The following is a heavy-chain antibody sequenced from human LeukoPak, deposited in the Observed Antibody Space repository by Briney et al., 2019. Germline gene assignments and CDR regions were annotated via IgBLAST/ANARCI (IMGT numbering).Heavy chain of an antibody. J-gene: IGHJ4*02. CDR1: GFTFSSYW. Sequence: GGSLRLSCAASGFTFSSYWMSWVRQAPGKGLEWVANIKQDGSEKYYVDSVKGRFTISRDNAKSSLYLQMNSLRAEDTAVHYCARDRSGLRYFDWLSPGVSFDYWGQGTLVTVSS. CDR3: ARDRSGLRYFDWLSPGVSFDY. D-gene: IGHD3-9*01. V-gene: IGHV3-7*01. CDR2: IKQDGSEK.